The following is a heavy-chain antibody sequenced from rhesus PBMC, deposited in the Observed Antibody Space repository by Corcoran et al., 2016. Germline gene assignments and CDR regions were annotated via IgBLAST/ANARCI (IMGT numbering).Heavy chain of an antibody. CDR2: IGGSSGST. CDR1: GGSLSGYY. Sequence: QVQLQESGPGLVKPSETLSLTCAASGGSLSGYYWNWLRQPPGTGLAWIGYIGGSSGSTYYNPSLKSRVTISTDTSKNQFSLKLSSVTAADTAVYYCARRGYEDDYGYYYTPGYWGQGVLVTVSS. D-gene: IGHD3S6*01. V-gene: IGHV4-165*02. J-gene: IGHJ4*01. CDR3: ARRGYEDDYGYYYTPGY.